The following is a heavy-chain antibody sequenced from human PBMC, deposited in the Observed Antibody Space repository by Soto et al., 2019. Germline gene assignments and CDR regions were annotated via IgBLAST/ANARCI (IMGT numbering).Heavy chain of an antibody. CDR1: GGSISSSSYY. D-gene: IGHD5-18*01. CDR2: IYYSGST. CDR3: ARHLGTAMVMAYYFDY. Sequence: QLQLQESGPGLVKPSETLSLTCTVSGGSISSSSYYWGWIRQPPGKGLEWIGSIYYSGSTYYNPSLKSRVTISVDTSKNQFSLKLSSVTAADTAVYYCARHLGTAMVMAYYFDYWGQGTLVTVSS. V-gene: IGHV4-39*01. J-gene: IGHJ4*02.